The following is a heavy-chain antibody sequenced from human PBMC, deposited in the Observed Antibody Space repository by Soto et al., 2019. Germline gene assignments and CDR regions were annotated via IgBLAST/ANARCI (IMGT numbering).Heavy chain of an antibody. CDR3: ASAGIAVAGTIVGAFDI. J-gene: IGHJ3*02. CDR1: GDSVSSNSAA. V-gene: IGHV6-1*01. D-gene: IGHD6-19*01. Sequence: SQTLSLTCAISGDSVSSNSAAWNWIRQSPSRGLEWLGRTYYRSKWYNDYAVSVKSRITIHPDTSKNQFSLQLNSVTPEDTAVYYCASAGIAVAGTIVGAFDIWGQGTMVTVSS. CDR2: TYYRSKWYN.